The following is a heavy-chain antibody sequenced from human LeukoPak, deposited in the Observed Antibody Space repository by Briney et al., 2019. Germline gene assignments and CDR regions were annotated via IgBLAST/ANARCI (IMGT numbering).Heavy chain of an antibody. J-gene: IGHJ4*02. CDR3: AKALGATVVTPYYFDY. Sequence: SGGSLRLSCAASGFTFDDYAMHWVRQAPGKGLEWVSGISWNSGSIGYADSVKGRFTISRDNAKNSLYLQMNSLRAEDTALYYCAKALGATVVTPYYFDYWGQGTLVTVSS. D-gene: IGHD4-23*01. V-gene: IGHV3-9*01. CDR2: ISWNSGSI. CDR1: GFTFDDYA.